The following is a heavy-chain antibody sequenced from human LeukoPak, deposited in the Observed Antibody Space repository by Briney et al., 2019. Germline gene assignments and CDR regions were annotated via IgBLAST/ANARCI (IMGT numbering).Heavy chain of an antibody. J-gene: IGHJ6*02. D-gene: IGHD4-17*01. CDR1: GYTFTGYY. V-gene: IGHV1-2*02. Sequence: ASVKVSCKASGYTFTGYYMHWVRQAPGQGLEWMGWINPNSGGTNYAQKFQSRVTMTRDTSISTAYMELSRLGSDDTAVYYCARQRRAVTTSARIYGMDVWGQGTTVTVSS. CDR3: ARQRRAVTTSARIYGMDV. CDR2: INPNSGGT.